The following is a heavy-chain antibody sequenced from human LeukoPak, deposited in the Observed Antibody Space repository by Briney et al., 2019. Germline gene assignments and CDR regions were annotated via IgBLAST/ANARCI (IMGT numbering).Heavy chain of an antibody. CDR2: SNPNSGGT. Sequence: AAVKVSCKASGYTFTDYYIHWVRQAPVQGREGVGWSNPNSGGTNYAQKFQGRVAMPRDTSISTAYMELGRLRSDDTVVYFCASGFMGYDRSGYYADAFDIWGQATMVTVSS. D-gene: IGHD3-22*01. CDR3: ASGFMGYDRSGYYADAFDI. CDR1: GYTFTDYY. V-gene: IGHV1-2*02. J-gene: IGHJ3*02.